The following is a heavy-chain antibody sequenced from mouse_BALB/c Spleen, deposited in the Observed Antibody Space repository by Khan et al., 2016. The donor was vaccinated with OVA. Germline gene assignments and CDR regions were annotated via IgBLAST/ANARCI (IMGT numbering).Heavy chain of an antibody. CDR2: ISSGGSYT. CDR1: GFTFSTYG. D-gene: IGHD1-1*01. CDR3: ARLAYYYDSEWFAY. Sequence: VELVESGGDLVKPEGSLKLSCAASGFTFSTYGMSWVRQTPDKRLEWVATISSGGSYTYYPDSVQGRFTISRDNAKNTLYLQMSSLKSEDTAMFYCARLAYYYDSEWFAYWGQGTLVTVSA. J-gene: IGHJ3*01. V-gene: IGHV5-6*01.